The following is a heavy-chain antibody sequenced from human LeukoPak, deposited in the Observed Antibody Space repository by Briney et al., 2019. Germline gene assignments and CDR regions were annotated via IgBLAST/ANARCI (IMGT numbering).Heavy chain of an antibody. CDR2: ISSSSSYI. Sequence: PGGSLRLSCAASGFTFSSYSMKWVRQAPGKGLEWVSSISSSSSYIYYADSVKGRFTISRDNAKNSLYLQMNSLRAEDTAVYYCARAFYYYDSSGYYYECERTGRDYYYGMDVWGQGTTVTVSS. V-gene: IGHV3-21*01. CDR1: GFTFSSYS. J-gene: IGHJ6*02. CDR3: ARAFYYYDSSGYYYECERTGRDYYYGMDV. D-gene: IGHD3-22*01.